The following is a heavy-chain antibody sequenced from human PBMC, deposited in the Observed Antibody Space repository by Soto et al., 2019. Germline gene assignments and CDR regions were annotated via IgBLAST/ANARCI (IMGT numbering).Heavy chain of an antibody. V-gene: IGHV3-30-3*02. CDR1: GFTFSSYA. D-gene: IGHD6-19*01. CDR2: ISYDGSNK. J-gene: IGHJ4*02. CDR3: AKLSSGWFGPFDY. Sequence: GGSLRLSWAASGFTFSSYAMHWVRQAPGKGLEWVAVISYDGSNKYYADSVKGRVTISRDNSKNTLYLQMNSLRAEDTAVYYCAKLSSGWFGPFDYWGQGTLVTVSS.